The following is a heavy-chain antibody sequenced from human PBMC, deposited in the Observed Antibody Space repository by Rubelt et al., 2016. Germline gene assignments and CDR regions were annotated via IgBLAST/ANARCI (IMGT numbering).Heavy chain of an antibody. D-gene: IGHD3-3*01. Sequence: GGRGSYAQKFQGRVTMTRDTSTSTVYMELSSLRSEDTAVYYCARVGWSGYYDKYYFDYWGQGTLVTVSS. CDR3: ARVGWSGYYDKYYFDY. V-gene: IGHV1-46*01. J-gene: IGHJ4*02. CDR2: GGRG.